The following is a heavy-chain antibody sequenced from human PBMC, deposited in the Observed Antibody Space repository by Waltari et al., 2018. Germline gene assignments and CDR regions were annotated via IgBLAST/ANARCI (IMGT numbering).Heavy chain of an antibody. CDR3: ARHLYSIDYLELGN. V-gene: IGHV3-23*01. CDR2: ISDSGVIT. J-gene: IGHJ4*02. Sequence: EVHLLESGGGLAQPGGSLRLSCAASGFNFISYAMSWVRQAPGNGLEWVSGISDSGVITKYADSVKGRFTVSRDNSKNTVFLQLNSLRAEDTAIYYCARHLYSIDYLELGNWGQGTLVTVSS. D-gene: IGHD3-22*01. CDR1: GFNFISYA.